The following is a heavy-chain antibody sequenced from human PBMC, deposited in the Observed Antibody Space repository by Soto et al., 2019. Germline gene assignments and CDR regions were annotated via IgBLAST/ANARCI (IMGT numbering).Heavy chain of an antibody. CDR2: ISAYNGNT. CDR1: GYTFTSYC. J-gene: IGHJ5*01. Sequence: GASVKVSCKASGYTFTSYCISWVRQAPGQGLEWMGWISAYNGNTNYAQKLQGRVTMTTDTSTSTAYMELRGLRSDDTAVYYCARDLRVVAGLGLDSWGQGTLVTVSS. D-gene: IGHD6-19*01. V-gene: IGHV1-18*01. CDR3: ARDLRVVAGLGLDS.